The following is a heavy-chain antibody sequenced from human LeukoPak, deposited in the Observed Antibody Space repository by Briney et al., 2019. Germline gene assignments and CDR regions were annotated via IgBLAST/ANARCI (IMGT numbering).Heavy chain of an antibody. CDR1: GYTFTSYD. V-gene: IGHV1-8*01. CDR3: ERVREYQLSEVFDP. D-gene: IGHD2-2*01. Sequence: GSVKVSCTASGYTFTSYDISWVRQATGQGLEWMGWMNPNSGNTGYAQKFQGRVTMTRNTSISTAYMELSSLRSEDTAVYYCERVREYQLSEVFDPWGQGTLVTVSS. CDR2: MNPNSGNT. J-gene: IGHJ5*02.